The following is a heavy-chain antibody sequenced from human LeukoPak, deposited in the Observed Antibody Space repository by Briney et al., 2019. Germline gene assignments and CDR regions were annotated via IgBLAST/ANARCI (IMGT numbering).Heavy chain of an antibody. CDR3: ARHWVEMTTPYSFDY. J-gene: IGHJ4*02. CDR1: GGSISRTTYY. Sequence: SETLSLTCTVSGGSISRTTYYWGWIRQPPGKGLEWIGSIYYSGSNDCNPSLRSRVTISVDTSKNQFSLKLSSVTAADTAMYYCARHWVEMTTPYSFDYWGQGTLVTVSS. CDR2: IYYSGSN. V-gene: IGHV4-39*01. D-gene: IGHD5-24*01.